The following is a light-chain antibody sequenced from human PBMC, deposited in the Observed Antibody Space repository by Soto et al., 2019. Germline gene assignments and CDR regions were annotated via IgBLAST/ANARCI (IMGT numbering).Light chain of an antibody. Sequence: EIVMTQSPATLSLSPGQRATLSCRASQSVSSKLAWYQQRPGQAPRLLIYSASTRATGIPARFSGSGSGTEFTLTISSLQSEDFAVCYCQQYNNWPPITFGQGTRLE. CDR3: QQYNNWPPIT. CDR2: SAS. V-gene: IGKV3-15*01. CDR1: QSVSSK. J-gene: IGKJ5*01.